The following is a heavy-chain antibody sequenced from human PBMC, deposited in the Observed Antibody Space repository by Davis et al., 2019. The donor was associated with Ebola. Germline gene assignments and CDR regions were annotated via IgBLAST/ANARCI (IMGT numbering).Heavy chain of an antibody. D-gene: IGHD3-22*01. CDR3: ARQYYFDGSGYSGSWFDP. J-gene: IGHJ5*02. V-gene: IGHV1-18*01. CDR1: GYTFTIYG. Sequence: ASVKVSCKASGYTFTIYGISWVRQAPGQGLEWMGRIIPILGIANYAQKFQGRVTMTTDTSTSTAYMELRSLRSDDTAVYYCARQYYFDGSGYSGSWFDPWGQGTLVTVSS. CDR2: IIPILGIA.